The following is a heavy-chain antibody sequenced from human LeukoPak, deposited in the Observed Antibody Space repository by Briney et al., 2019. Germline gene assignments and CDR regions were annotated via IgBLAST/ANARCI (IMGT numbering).Heavy chain of an antibody. Sequence: PGGSLRLSSVASGFTFSTYAMHWVRQAPRKGLEYVSAISSKGGSTYYENAVKGRFTISRDNSKYTLYLQMGSMRTEDMAVYDCARTPEFCSGGSCYSEGYFDSWGQGTLVTVSS. J-gene: IGHJ4*02. D-gene: IGHD2-15*01. CDR3: ARTPEFCSGGSCYSEGYFDS. V-gene: IGHV3-64*01. CDR1: GFTFSTYA. CDR2: ISSKGGST.